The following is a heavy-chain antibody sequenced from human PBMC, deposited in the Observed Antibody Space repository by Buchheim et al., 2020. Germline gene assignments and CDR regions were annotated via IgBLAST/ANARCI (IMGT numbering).Heavy chain of an antibody. Sequence: QVQLVESGGDVVQPGTSLRLSCAASGYSFSGFGMHWVRQAPGKGLEWVAIIWADGTKKYYADSVKGRFTISRDNYKDTLYLQMNSLRVEDSAVYYCAKEDDDRAHLGSWGQGTL. CDR3: AKEDDDRAHLGS. CDR2: IWADGTKK. J-gene: IGHJ1*01. CDR1: GYSFSGFG. D-gene: IGHD1-1*01. V-gene: IGHV3-33*06.